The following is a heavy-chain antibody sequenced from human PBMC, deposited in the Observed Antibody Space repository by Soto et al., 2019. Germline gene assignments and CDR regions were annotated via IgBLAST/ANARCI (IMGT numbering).Heavy chain of an antibody. J-gene: IGHJ4*02. CDR3: ARASAESESSGWRFDY. V-gene: IGHV4-34*01. Sequence: SETLSLTCAVYGGPFSGYYWSWFRQTPGKGLEWIGEVNHSGGTNYNPSLKSRLIISVDRSKNQFSLKLTSVTAADTAVYYCARASAESESSGWRFDYWGQGTLVTVSS. CDR2: VNHSGGT. D-gene: IGHD6-19*01. CDR1: GGPFSGYY.